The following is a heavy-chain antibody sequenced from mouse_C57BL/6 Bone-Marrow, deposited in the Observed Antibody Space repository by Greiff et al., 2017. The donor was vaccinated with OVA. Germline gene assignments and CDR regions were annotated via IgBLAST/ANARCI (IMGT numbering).Heavy chain of an antibody. CDR2: IYPGDGDT. V-gene: IGHV1-80*01. J-gene: IGHJ4*01. CDR3: ARPYYGRYAMDY. D-gene: IGHD1-1*01. CDR1: GYAFSSYW. Sequence: VQLQQSGAELVKPGASVKISCKASGYAFSSYWMNWVKQRPGKGLEWIGQIYPGDGDTNYNGKFKGKATLTADKSSSTAYMPLSSLTSEDSAVYFCARPYYGRYAMDYWGQGTSVTVSS.